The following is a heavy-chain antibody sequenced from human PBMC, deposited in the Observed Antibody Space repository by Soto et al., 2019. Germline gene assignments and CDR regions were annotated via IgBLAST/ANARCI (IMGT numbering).Heavy chain of an antibody. D-gene: IGHD3-3*01. CDR1: GFTFSGSA. Sequence: GGSLRLSCAASGFTFSGSAMHLVRQASGKGLECVCRIRGKANSYATAYAASVKGRFTISRDDSKNTAYLQMNSLKTEDTAVYYCTTDYDFWSGYWSHYYGMDVWGQGTTVTVSS. CDR2: IRGKANSYAT. J-gene: IGHJ6*02. CDR3: TTDYDFWSGYWSHYYGMDV. V-gene: IGHV3-73*01.